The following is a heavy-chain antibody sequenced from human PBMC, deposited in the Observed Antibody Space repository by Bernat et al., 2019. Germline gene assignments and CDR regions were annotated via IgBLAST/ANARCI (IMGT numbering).Heavy chain of an antibody. CDR2: INTAGDK. Sequence: EVQLVESGGGLVQWGGSLRLSCAASGFTFSTYDMHWVRQGTEKGLEWVAGINTAGDKYDPGSVKGRFPISRENAKNSLYLQMNSLRAGDTAVYYCARAQNIAVAGPCAFDIWGQGTLVTVSS. J-gene: IGHJ3*02. D-gene: IGHD6-19*01. CDR3: ARAQNIAVAGPCAFDI. V-gene: IGHV3-13*04. CDR1: GFTFSTYD.